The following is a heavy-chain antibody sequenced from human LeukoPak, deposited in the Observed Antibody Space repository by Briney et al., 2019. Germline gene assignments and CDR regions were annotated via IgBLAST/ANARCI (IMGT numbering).Heavy chain of an antibody. CDR1: GGSISSNY. J-gene: IGHJ4*02. D-gene: IGHD4-17*01. Sequence: SETLSLTCSVSGGSISSNYWNWIRQSPGKGLEWIGYIYSGRTNYNPSLKSRITMLVDTSKNQFSLKLSSVTAADTAVYYCARDSGARFDYWGQGILVTVSS. CDR2: IYSGRT. V-gene: IGHV4-59*01. CDR3: ARDSGARFDY.